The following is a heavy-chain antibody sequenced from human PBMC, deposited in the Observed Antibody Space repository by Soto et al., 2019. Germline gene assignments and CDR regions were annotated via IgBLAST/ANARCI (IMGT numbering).Heavy chain of an antibody. D-gene: IGHD1-7*01. V-gene: IGHV1-18*01. J-gene: IGHJ5*02. CDR1: GYTLTSYG. CDR2: ISAYNGNT. Sequence: GASVKVSCKASGYTLTSYGISWVRQAPGQGLEWMGWISAYNGNTNYAQKLQGRVTMTTDTSTSTAYMELRSLRSDDTAVYYCARGHNWNYMSWFDPWGQGTLVTVSS. CDR3: ARGHNWNYMSWFDP.